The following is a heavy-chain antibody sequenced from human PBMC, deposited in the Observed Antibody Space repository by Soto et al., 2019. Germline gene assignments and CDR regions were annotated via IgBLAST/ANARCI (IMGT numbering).Heavy chain of an antibody. D-gene: IGHD2-15*01. Sequence: GASVKVSYKTSGLTFRNPGVQRVRQARGQRREWIGWIVVGSGNTNYAQNFQGRPTITTDNSTSTAYMELTSLTYDDTSIYYCAAEVYSNGRCCSFDLWGQGTMVTVSS. CDR1: GLTFRNPG. V-gene: IGHV1-58*01. CDR2: IVVGSGNT. J-gene: IGHJ3*01. CDR3: AAEVYSNGRCCSFDL.